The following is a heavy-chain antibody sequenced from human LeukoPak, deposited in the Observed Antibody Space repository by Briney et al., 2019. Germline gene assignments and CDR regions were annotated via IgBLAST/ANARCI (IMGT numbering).Heavy chain of an antibody. V-gene: IGHV3-11*04. CDR3: VLPNPDGYNDAFEI. CDR2: ISNSGRTT. D-gene: IGHD5-24*01. J-gene: IGHJ3*02. CDR1: RFVFSEYS. Sequence: GGSLRLSCTDSRFVFSEYSMNWIRQAPGKGLEWISYISNSGRTTHYADSVKGRFTISRDNAKNSVFLKMNSLRADDTAVYYCVLPNPDGYNDAFEIWGQGTVVIVSS.